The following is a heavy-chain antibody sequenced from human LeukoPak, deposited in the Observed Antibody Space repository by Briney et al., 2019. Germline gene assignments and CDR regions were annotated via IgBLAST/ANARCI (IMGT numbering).Heavy chain of an antibody. V-gene: IGHV3-74*01. CDR2: INSDGSST. J-gene: IGHJ4*02. CDR1: GFTFSSYW. D-gene: IGHD2-15*01. CDR3: ARDGGCPLYYFDY. Sequence: GGSLRLSCAASGFTFSSYWMHWVRQAPGKGLVWVSRINSDGSSTNYADSVKGRFTISRDNAKNTLYLQMNSLRAEDTAVYYCARDGGCPLYYFDYWGQGTLVTVSS.